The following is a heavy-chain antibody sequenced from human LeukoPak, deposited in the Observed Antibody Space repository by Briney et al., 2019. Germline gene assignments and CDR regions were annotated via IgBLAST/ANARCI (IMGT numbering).Heavy chain of an antibody. V-gene: IGHV4-4*07. Sequence: SETLSLTCTVSGGSISSYYWSWIRQPAGKGLEWIGRIYTSGSTNYNPSLESRVTISVDTSKNQFSLKLSSVTAADTAVYYCARDGDFWSGSWFDPWGQGTLVTVSS. CDR2: IYTSGST. CDR3: ARDGDFWSGSWFDP. J-gene: IGHJ5*02. CDR1: GGSISSYY. D-gene: IGHD3-3*01.